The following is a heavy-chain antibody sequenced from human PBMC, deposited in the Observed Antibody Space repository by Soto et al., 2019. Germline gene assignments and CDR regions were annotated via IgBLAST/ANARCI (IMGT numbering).Heavy chain of an antibody. CDR1: GFSLTSRPMG. CDR2: IYWDDDK. J-gene: IGHJ4*02. Sequence: QITLKESGPTRVKPTQTLTLTCTFSGFSLTSRPMGVGWIRQAPGKALEWLVFIYWDDDKRYSPSLKSRLTITXXTXGXXVVLTMTNMDPVDTATYYCAHRLSGYNWNGGYFDYWGQGALVTVSS. CDR3: AHRLSGYNWNGGYFDY. V-gene: IGHV2-5*02. D-gene: IGHD1-1*01.